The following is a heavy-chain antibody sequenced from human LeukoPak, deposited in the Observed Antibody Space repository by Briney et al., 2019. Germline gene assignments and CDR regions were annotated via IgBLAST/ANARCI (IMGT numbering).Heavy chain of an antibody. J-gene: IGHJ4*02. CDR3: AKRQFSSSSGRFDY. CDR1: GFTFSDHA. V-gene: IGHV3-23*01. CDR2: INGNGGGS. D-gene: IGHD6-6*01. Sequence: PGGSLRLSCAASGFTFSDHAMSWVRQAPAKGLEWVSSINGNGGGSYYIDSVKGRFTISRDNSKNTLYLQMNSLRAEDTAVYYCAKRQFSSSSGRFDYWGQGTLVTVSS.